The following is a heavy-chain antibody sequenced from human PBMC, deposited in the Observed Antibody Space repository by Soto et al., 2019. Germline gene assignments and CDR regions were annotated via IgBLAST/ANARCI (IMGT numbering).Heavy chain of an antibody. CDR2: IDPSDSYT. CDR3: ARPVVPAAAEYYYYGMDV. D-gene: IGHD2-2*01. V-gene: IGHV5-10-1*01. Sequence: GESLKISCKGSGYSFTSYWISWARQMPGKGLEWMGRIDPSDSYTNYSPSFQGHVTISADKSISTAYLQWSSLKASDTAMYYCARPVVPAAAEYYYYGMDVWGQGTTVTVSS. CDR1: GYSFTSYW. J-gene: IGHJ6*02.